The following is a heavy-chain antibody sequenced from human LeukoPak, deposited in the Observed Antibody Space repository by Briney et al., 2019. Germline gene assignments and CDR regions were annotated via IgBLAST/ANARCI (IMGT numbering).Heavy chain of an antibody. CDR1: GGSIGTYY. J-gene: IGHJ6*03. CDR2: IFPSGSA. Sequence: SETLSLTRSVSGGSIGTYYWSWMRQSPVKGLEWLGYIFPSGSAFYNPSLESRVTISLDTSENQFSLRLTSVTAADTAVYYCARRNHYFYYMDVWGKGTTVTVSS. V-gene: IGHV4-4*09. D-gene: IGHD1-14*01. CDR3: ARRNHYFYYMDV.